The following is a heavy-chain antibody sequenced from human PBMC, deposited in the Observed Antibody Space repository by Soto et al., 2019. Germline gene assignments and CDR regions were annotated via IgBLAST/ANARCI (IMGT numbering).Heavy chain of an antibody. J-gene: IGHJ4*02. D-gene: IGHD3-22*01. CDR1: GYSFAGYW. V-gene: IGHV5-10-1*01. CDR3: TRQIYDSDTGPNFQYYFDS. Sequence: GESLKISCKGSGYSFAGYWITWVRQKPGKGLEWMGRIDPSDSQTYYSPSFRGHVTISVTKSITTVFLQWSSLRASDTAIYYCTRQIYDSDTGPNFQYYFDSWGQGTPVTVSS. CDR2: IDPSDSQT.